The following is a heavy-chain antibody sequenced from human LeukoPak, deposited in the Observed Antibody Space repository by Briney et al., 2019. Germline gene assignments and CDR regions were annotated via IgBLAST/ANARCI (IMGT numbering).Heavy chain of an antibody. CDR2: IYTSGST. D-gene: IGHD3-22*01. J-gene: IGHJ4*02. CDR3: ARGKGAYESSGYWGYYFDY. V-gene: IGHV4-61*02. CDR1: GGSLSSGSYY. Sequence: PSETLSLTCTVSGGSLSSGSYYWSWLRQPAGKGLEWIGRIYTSGSTNYSSSRKSRLTIAVDTSKNQFSLKLSSVSAADTAVYYCARGKGAYESSGYWGYYFDYWGQGTLVTVSS.